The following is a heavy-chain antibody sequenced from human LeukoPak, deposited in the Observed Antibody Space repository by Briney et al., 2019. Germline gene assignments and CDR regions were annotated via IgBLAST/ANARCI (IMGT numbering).Heavy chain of an antibody. V-gene: IGHV3-23*01. CDR3: AKTLRDGYNYFDY. Sequence: PGGPLRLSCAASGFTFSSYWMHWVRQAPGKGLEWVSAIDSGGNTYSADSVKGRFTTSRDNSKNTLYLQMDSLRVEDTAVYYCAKTLRDGYNYFDYWGQGTLVTVSS. CDR2: IDSGGNT. CDR1: GFTFSSYW. J-gene: IGHJ4*02. D-gene: IGHD5-24*01.